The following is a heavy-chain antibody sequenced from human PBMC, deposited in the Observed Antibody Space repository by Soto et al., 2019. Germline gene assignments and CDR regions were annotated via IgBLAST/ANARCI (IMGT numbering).Heavy chain of an antibody. J-gene: IGHJ1*01. CDR1: GGSISSSNW. CDR2: IYHSGST. D-gene: IGHD6-13*01. V-gene: IGHV4-4*02. Sequence: QVQLQESGPGLVKPSGTLSLTCAVSGGSISSSNWWGWVRQPPGKGPEWIGEIYHSGSTNYNPSLNSRVTISVDTSKNQFSRMLSSVTAADTAVYYCARDGSSWYRGGYWFQHGGQVTLVTFSS. CDR3: ARDGSSWYRGGYWFQH.